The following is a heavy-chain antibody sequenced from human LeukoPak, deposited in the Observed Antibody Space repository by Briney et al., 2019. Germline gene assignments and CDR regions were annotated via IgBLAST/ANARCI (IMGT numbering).Heavy chain of an antibody. CDR1: GYTFSSYY. CDR2: INPSGGST. CDR3: ARINTPAELLLAVF. J-gene: IGHJ4*02. V-gene: IGHV1-46*01. Sequence: ASVKVSCKAFGYTFSSYYMHWVRQAPGQGLEWMGIINPSGGSTSYAQKFQGRVTVTRDTSTSTAYMELSSLRSEDTAVYYCARINTPAELLLAVFWGQGTLVTVSS. D-gene: IGHD1-26*01.